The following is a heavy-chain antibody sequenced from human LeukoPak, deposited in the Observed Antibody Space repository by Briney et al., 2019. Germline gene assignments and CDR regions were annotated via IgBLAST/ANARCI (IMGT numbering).Heavy chain of an antibody. CDR3: ARDMPYYDSSGYRFDY. D-gene: IGHD3-22*01. CDR1: GGSISSYY. Sequence: SETLSLTCTVSGGSISSYYWSWIRQPAGKGLEWIGRIYTSGGTNYNPSLKSRVTMSVDTSKNQFSLKLSSVTAADTAVYYCARDMPYYDSSGYRFDYWGQGTLVTVSS. V-gene: IGHV4-4*07. CDR2: IYTSGGT. J-gene: IGHJ4*02.